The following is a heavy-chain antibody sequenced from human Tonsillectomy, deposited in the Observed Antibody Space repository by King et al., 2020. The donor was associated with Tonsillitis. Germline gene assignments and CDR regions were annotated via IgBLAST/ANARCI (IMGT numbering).Heavy chain of an antibody. V-gene: IGHV5-51*03. CDR1: GYSFTSYW. J-gene: IGHJ6*03. CDR3: ARRRGPDGGYCSSTSCYNYYYMDV. CDR2: IYPGDSDT. Sequence: QLVQSGAEVKKPGESLKISCKGSGYSFTSYWIGWVRQMPGKGLEWMGIIYPGDSDTRYSPSFQGQVTISADKSISTAYLQWSSLKASDTAMYYCARRRGPDGGYCSSTSCYNYYYMDVWGKGTTVTVSS. D-gene: IGHD2-2*02.